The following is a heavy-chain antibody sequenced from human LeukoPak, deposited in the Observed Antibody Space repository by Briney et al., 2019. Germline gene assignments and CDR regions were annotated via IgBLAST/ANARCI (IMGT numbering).Heavy chain of an antibody. CDR3: VRDQSDGYKWQMFDQ. D-gene: IGHD5-24*01. CDR2: TSSSGDTI. V-gene: IGHV3-48*03. J-gene: IGHJ4*02. Sequence: GGSLRLSCAASGFTFSSYEMNWVRQAPGKGLEWVSYTSSSGDTIHYADSVKGRFTISRDNAKNAVHLQMHSLRADDTSIYYCVRDQSDGYKWQMFDQWGQGTLVTVSS. CDR1: GFTFSSYE.